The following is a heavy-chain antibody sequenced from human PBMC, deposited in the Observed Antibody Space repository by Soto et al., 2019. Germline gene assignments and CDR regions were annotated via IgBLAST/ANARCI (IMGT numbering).Heavy chain of an antibody. CDR3: AKDHSAGYYYMDV. D-gene: IGHD5-18*01. Sequence: EVQLLESGGGLVQPGGSLRLSCAASGFTFSTYDMSWVRQAPGKGLAWVSTISGGAGSTYYADSVRGRFTISRDNSKNTLVSAKNHLGSEDTAGFYCAKDHSAGYYYMDVWGKGTTVTVSS. V-gene: IGHV3-23*01. J-gene: IGHJ6*03. CDR2: ISGGAGST. CDR1: GFTFSTYD.